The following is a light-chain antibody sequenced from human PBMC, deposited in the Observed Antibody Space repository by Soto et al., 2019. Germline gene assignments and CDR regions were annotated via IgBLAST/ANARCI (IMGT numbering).Light chain of an antibody. CDR2: GAS. J-gene: IGKJ2*01. V-gene: IGKV3-15*01. Sequence: EMVMTQSPATLSLSPGERATLSCSASQSVSSNLAWYQQKPGQAPRLLIYGASTRASGIPARFSGSGSGTEFTLTISSLQSEDFAVYYCQQYNNWPMYTFGQGTKVDI. CDR3: QQYNNWPMYT. CDR1: QSVSSN.